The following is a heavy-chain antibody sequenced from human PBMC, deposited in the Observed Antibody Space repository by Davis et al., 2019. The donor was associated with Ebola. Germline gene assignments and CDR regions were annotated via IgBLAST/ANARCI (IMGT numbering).Heavy chain of an antibody. J-gene: IGHJ5*02. CDR1: GGSISSSSYY. Sequence: PSETLSLTCTVSGGSISSSSYYWGWIRQPPGKGLEWIGSIYYSGSTYYNPSLKSRVTISVDTSKNQFSLKLSSVTAADTAVYYCARRGGGYYGSGSYYNVWFDPWGQGTLVTVSS. D-gene: IGHD3-10*01. CDR2: IYYSGST. CDR3: ARRGGGYYGSGSYYNVWFDP. V-gene: IGHV4-39*01.